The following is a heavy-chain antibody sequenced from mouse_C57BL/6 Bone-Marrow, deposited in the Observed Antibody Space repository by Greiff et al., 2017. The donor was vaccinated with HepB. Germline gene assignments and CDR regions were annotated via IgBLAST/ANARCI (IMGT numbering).Heavy chain of an antibody. Sequence: QVQLQQPGAELVRPGSSVKLSCKASGYTFTSYWMHWVKQRPIQGLEWIGNIDPSDSETHYNQKFKDKATLTVDKSSSTAYMQLSSLTSEDSAVYYCARKGRIDGYSVYFDYWGQGTTLTVSS. CDR2: IDPSDSET. J-gene: IGHJ2*01. CDR3: ARKGRIDGYSVYFDY. V-gene: IGHV1-52*01. D-gene: IGHD2-3*01. CDR1: GYTFTSYW.